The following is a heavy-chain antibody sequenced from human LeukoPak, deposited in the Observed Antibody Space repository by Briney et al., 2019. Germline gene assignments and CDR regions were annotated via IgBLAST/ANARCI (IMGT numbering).Heavy chain of an antibody. CDR2: INHSGST. Sequence: SETLSLTCAVYGGSFSGYYWSWIRQPPGKGLEWIGEINHSGSTNYNPSLKSRVTISVDTSKNQFSLKLSSVTAADTAVYHCARRVVDSSWRDYWGQGTLVTVSS. V-gene: IGHV4-34*01. CDR3: ARRVVDSSWRDY. D-gene: IGHD6-13*01. J-gene: IGHJ4*02. CDR1: GGSFSGYY.